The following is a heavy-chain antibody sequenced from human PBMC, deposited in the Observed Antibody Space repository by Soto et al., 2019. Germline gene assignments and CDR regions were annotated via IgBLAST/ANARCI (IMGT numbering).Heavy chain of an antibody. CDR1: GFSFSNYV. V-gene: IGHV3-23*01. D-gene: IGHD6-13*01. Sequence: GGSLRLSCVASGFSFSNYVMSWVRQAPGKGLEWVSGLSGSGGDTYYADSVKGRFTISRDNSRNTLDLQLKSLRAEDTAIYYWVKHQVSRDTYFAPWGKGTLVTVYS. CDR2: LSGSGGDT. J-gene: IGHJ5*02. CDR3: VKHQVSRDTYFAP.